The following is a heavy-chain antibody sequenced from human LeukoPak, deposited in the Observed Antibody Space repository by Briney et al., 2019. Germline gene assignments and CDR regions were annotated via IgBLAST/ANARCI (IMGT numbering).Heavy chain of an antibody. CDR3: AHRKGGYNWNDGDFDY. D-gene: IGHD1-1*01. Sequence: SGPTLVNPTRTLTLTCTFSGFSLSTGGVGVGWIRQPPGKALESLALIYWDDDKRYSPSLRSRLTITKDTSKNQVVLTMTNMDPVDTATYYCAHRKGGYNWNDGDFDYWGQGTLVTVSS. CDR1: GFSLSTGGVG. J-gene: IGHJ4*02. CDR2: IYWDDDK. V-gene: IGHV2-5*02.